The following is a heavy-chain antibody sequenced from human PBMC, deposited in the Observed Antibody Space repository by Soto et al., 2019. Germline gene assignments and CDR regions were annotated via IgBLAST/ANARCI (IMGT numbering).Heavy chain of an antibody. J-gene: IGHJ4*02. D-gene: IGHD2-15*01. CDR1: GGSISNYY. Sequence: SETLSLTCTVSGGSISNYYWTWIRQPAGKGLEWIGRMYTSGSTNYNPSLKSRVTMSVDTSKNQFSLRLSSVTAADTAVYYCARGGGYDSFDFWGQGIQVTVSS. CDR2: MYTSGST. CDR3: ARGGGYDSFDF. V-gene: IGHV4-4*07.